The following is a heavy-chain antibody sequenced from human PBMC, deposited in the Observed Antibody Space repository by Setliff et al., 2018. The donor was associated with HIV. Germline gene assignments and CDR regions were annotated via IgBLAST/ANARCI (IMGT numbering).Heavy chain of an antibody. CDR2: IYYTGST. D-gene: IGHD3-10*01. CDR1: GDSLSSDYYY. Sequence: SETLSLTCTVSGDSLSSDYYYWSWIRHHPGKGLGWIGYIYYTGSTYFNPSLKSRVTLSIDTSKNQFSLKLSSVTAADTAVYYCARDRYAGEIDYWGQGTLVTVSS. CDR3: ARDRYAGEIDY. J-gene: IGHJ4*02. V-gene: IGHV4-31*03.